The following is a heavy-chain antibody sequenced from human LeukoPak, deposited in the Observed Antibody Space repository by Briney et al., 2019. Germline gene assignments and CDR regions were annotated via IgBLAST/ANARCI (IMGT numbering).Heavy chain of an antibody. CDR1: GFTFSSYA. CDR3: AKGGWYYYDSSGPMGY. J-gene: IGHJ4*02. CDR2: ISGSGGST. V-gene: IGHV3-23*01. Sequence: GGSLRLSCAASGFTFSSYAMSWVRQAPGKGLEWVSAISGSGGSTYYADSVKGRFTISRDNSKNTLYLQMNSLRAEDTAVYYCAKGGWYYYDSSGPMGYWGQGTLVTVSS. D-gene: IGHD3-22*01.